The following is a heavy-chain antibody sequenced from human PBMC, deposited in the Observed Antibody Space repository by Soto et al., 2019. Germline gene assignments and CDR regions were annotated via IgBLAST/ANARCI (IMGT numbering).Heavy chain of an antibody. Sequence: SVKVSCKASGGTFSSYAISWVRQAPVQGLEWMGGIIPIFGTANYAQKFQGRVTITADESTSTAYMELSRLRSEDTAVYYCARTYDSSGYKRDPRFDYWGQGTLVTVSS. CDR1: GGTFSSYA. V-gene: IGHV1-69*13. CDR3: ARTYDSSGYKRDPRFDY. CDR2: IIPIFGTA. J-gene: IGHJ4*02. D-gene: IGHD3-22*01.